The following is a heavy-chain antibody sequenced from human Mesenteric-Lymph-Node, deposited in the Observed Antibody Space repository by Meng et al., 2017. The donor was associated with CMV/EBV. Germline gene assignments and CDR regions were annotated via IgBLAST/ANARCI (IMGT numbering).Heavy chain of an antibody. Sequence: ASVKVSCKASGYTFTSYGIRWVRQAPGQGLEWMGWISAYNGNTNYAQKLQGRVTMTTDTSTSTAYMELRSVRSDDTAVYYCARVGAGESYYGMDVWGQGTTVIVSS. D-gene: IGHD3-10*01. CDR1: GYTFTSYG. CDR3: ARVGAGESYYGMDV. V-gene: IGHV1-18*01. J-gene: IGHJ6*02. CDR2: ISAYNGNT.